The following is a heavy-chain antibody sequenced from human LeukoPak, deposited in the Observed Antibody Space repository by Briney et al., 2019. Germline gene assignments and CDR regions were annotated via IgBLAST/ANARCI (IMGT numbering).Heavy chain of an antibody. Sequence: GGSLRLSCAASGFTFSSYGMNWVRQAPGKGLEWVAVIWYDGSNKYYGDSVKGRFTISRDNSKNTVSLQMNSLRVEDTAVYYCARLGSSWSFDFWGQGTLVTVSS. D-gene: IGHD6-13*01. J-gene: IGHJ4*02. CDR3: ARLGSSWSFDF. CDR1: GFTFSSYG. CDR2: IWYDGSNK. V-gene: IGHV3-33*01.